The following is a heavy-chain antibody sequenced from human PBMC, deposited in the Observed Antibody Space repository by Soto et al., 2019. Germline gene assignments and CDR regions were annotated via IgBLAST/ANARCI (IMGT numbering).Heavy chain of an antibody. V-gene: IGHV3-30*18. CDR2: ISYDGSNK. Sequence: XESLRLSCAASGFTFSSYGMHWVRQAPGKGLEWVAVISYDGSNKYYADSVKGRFTISRDNSKNTLYLQMNRLRAEDTAVYYCAKDHNYYDSSGYYPSDIWGQGTMVTVPS. CDR1: GFTFSSYG. CDR3: AKDHNYYDSSGYYPSDI. D-gene: IGHD3-22*01. J-gene: IGHJ3*02.